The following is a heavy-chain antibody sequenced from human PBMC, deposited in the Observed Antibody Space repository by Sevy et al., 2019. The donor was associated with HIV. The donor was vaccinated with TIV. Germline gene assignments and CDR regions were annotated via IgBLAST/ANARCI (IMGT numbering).Heavy chain of an antibody. Sequence: GGSLRLSCAASGFTFSSYTMHWVRQAPDKGLEWVAVISYDGSNKYYADSVKGRFTISRDNSNNTLYVQMNSLRAEDTAVYYCARGAYSSSWYQLENWGQGTQVTVSS. V-gene: IGHV3-30-3*01. CDR1: GFTFSSYT. CDR2: ISYDGSNK. CDR3: ARGAYSSSWYQLEN. J-gene: IGHJ4*02. D-gene: IGHD6-13*01.